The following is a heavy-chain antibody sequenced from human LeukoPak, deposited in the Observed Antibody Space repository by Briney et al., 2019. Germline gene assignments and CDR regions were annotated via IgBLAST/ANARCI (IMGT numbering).Heavy chain of an antibody. CDR3: ARERGPYYDFWSGYPDY. V-gene: IGHV4-38-2*02. CDR1: GYSISSGYY. J-gene: IGHJ4*02. D-gene: IGHD3-3*01. Sequence: SETLSLTCTVSGYSISSGYYWGWIRQPPGKGLEWIGSIYHSGSTYYNPSLKSRVTISVDTSKNQFSLKLSSVTAADTAVYYCARERGPYYDFWSGYPDYWGQGTLVTVSS. CDR2: IYHSGST.